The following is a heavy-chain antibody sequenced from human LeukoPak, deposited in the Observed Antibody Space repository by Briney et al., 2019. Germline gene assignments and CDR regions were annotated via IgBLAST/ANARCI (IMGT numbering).Heavy chain of an antibody. J-gene: IGHJ3*02. CDR1: GFIFSNYA. Sequence: GKSLRLSCAASGFIFSNYAMHWVRQAPGKGLEWVAVVSYDGSAKLYADSVKGRFTISRDNSRNTLSLQMSSLRDEDTAIYYCAKISAVAASPGAFDIWGQGTMVTVS. CDR3: AKISAVAASPGAFDI. V-gene: IGHV3-30-3*01. D-gene: IGHD6-19*01. CDR2: VSYDGSAK.